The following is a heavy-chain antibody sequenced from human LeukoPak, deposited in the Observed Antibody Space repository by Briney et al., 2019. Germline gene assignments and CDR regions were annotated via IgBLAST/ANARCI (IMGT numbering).Heavy chain of an antibody. J-gene: IGHJ4*02. CDR3: ARGPLDSGYTYFDY. CDR2: FSYSGNT. Sequence: SETLSLTCTVSGGSVSSYYWSWIRQPPGKGLEWIGYFSYSGNTSYNPSLKSRVTISVDTSKNQFSLKLSSVTAADTAVYYCARGPLDSGYTYFDYWGQGTLVSVAS. V-gene: IGHV4-59*02. D-gene: IGHD5-12*01. CDR1: GGSVSSYY.